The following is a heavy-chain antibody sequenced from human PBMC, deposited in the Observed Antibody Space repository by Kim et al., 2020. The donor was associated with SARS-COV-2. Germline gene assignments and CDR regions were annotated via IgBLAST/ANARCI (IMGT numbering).Heavy chain of an antibody. Sequence: GGSLRLSCAASGFTFSDYYMSWIRQAPGKGLEWVSYISSSGSTIYYADSVKGRFTNSRDNAKNSLYLQMNSLRAEDTAVYYCARSRITMIVVVNPRPDYWGQGTLITVSS. J-gene: IGHJ4*02. CDR3: ARSRITMIVVVNPRPDY. CDR1: GFTFSDYY. V-gene: IGHV3-11*01. D-gene: IGHD3-22*01. CDR2: ISSSGSTI.